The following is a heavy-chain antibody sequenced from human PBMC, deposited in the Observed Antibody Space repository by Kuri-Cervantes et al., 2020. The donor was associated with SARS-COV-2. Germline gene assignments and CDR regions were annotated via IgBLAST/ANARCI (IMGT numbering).Heavy chain of an antibody. CDR3: ARDNLLYGDYGRYNWFDP. D-gene: IGHD4-17*01. CDR1: GFTFSSYS. J-gene: IGHJ5*02. CDR2: IYSGGSK. V-gene: IGHV3-66*02. Sequence: GGSLRLSCAASGFTFSSYSMNWVRQAPGKGLEGVAAIYSGGSKYYADSVKGRFTISRDNSKDTLYLQMNSLRAEDTAVYYCARDNLLYGDYGRYNWFDPWGQGTLVTVSS.